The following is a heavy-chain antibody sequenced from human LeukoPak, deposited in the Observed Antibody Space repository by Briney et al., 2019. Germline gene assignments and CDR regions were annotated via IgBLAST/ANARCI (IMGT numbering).Heavy chain of an antibody. D-gene: IGHD3-16*02. V-gene: IGHV4-59*01. CDR1: GGSISSYY. CDR2: IYYSGST. Sequence: SETLSLTCTVSGGSISSYYWSWIRQPPGKGLEWIGYIYYSGSTNYNPSLKSRVTISVDTSKNQFSLKLSSVTAADTAVYYCARAAGVILDYWGQGTLVTVSS. CDR3: ARAAGVILDY. J-gene: IGHJ4*02.